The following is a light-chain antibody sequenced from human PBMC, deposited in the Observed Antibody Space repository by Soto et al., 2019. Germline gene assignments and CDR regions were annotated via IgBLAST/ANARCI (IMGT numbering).Light chain of an antibody. CDR2: EVS. CDR3: SSYTSSSTRV. CDR1: SSDDGGYNY. J-gene: IGLJ3*02. Sequence: QSALTQPASVSGSPGQSLTISCSGTSSDDGGYNYVSWYPQHPGKAPKLMIYEVSNRPSGVSNRFSGSKSGNTASLTISGLQAEDEADYYCSSYTSSSTRVFGGGTKLTVL. V-gene: IGLV2-14*01.